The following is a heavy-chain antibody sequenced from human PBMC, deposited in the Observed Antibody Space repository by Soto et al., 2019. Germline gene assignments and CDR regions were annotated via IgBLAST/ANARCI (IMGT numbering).Heavy chain of an antibody. CDR3: ARRITMVRGTENWFDP. CDR1: GGSISSGGYY. V-gene: IGHV4-31*03. CDR2: IYYSGST. J-gene: IGHJ5*02. D-gene: IGHD3-10*01. Sequence: PSETLSLTCTVSGGSISSGGYYWSWIRQHPGKGLEWIGYIYYSGSTYYNPSLKSRVTISVDTSKNQFSLKLSPVTAADTAVYYCARRITMVRGTENWFDPWGQGTLVTVSS.